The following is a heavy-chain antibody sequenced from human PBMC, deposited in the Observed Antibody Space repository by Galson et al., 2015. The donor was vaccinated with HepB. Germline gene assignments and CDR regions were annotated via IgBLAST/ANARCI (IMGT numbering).Heavy chain of an antibody. J-gene: IGHJ5*02. Sequence: SLRLSCAVSGFTLSTYAMSWVRQAPGKGLEWVSTISGSGDTSHYADSVKGRFTISRDNAKNTLDLQMNSLRAEDTAIYYCVRKYDSSGYSDLWGQGTLVTVFS. D-gene: IGHD3-22*01. CDR1: GFTLSTYA. CDR3: VRKYDSSGYSDL. V-gene: IGHV3-23*01. CDR2: ISGSGDTS.